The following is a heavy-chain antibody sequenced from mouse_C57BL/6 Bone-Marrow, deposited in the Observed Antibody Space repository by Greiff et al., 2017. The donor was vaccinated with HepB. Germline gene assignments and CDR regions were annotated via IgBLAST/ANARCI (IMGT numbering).Heavy chain of an antibody. V-gene: IGHV5-17*01. CDR2: ISRGSGTI. CDR3: ARGEGGSRYCLDF. D-gene: IGHD1-1*01. Sequence: EVQLVESGGGLVKPGGSLKLSCAASGFTFSDYGMHWVRQAPEKRLEWVAYISRGSGTIYYADTVKGRFTISRDNAKNTLFLQMTSLRSEDTAMYYCARGEGGSRYCLDFWGQGTTLTVSA. J-gene: IGHJ2*01. CDR1: GFTFSDYG.